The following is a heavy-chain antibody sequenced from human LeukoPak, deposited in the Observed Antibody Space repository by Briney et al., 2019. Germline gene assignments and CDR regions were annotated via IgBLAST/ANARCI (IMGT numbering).Heavy chain of an antibody. Sequence: GGSLRLSCAASGFTISNAWMSWVRQAPGKGLEWVGRIKTKTDGGATEYAAPVKGRFTISRDDSRNTVYLQVNSLKTEDTAVYYCAALRPDYWDQGTLVTVSS. CDR2: IKTKTDGGAT. V-gene: IGHV3-15*01. CDR1: GFTISNAW. CDR3: AALRPDY. J-gene: IGHJ4*02.